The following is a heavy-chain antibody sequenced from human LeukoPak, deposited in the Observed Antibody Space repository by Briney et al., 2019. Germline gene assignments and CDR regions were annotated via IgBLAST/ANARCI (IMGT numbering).Heavy chain of an antibody. Sequence: SETLSLTCTVSGGSISSYYWSWIRQPPGKGLEWIGYIYYSGGTNYNPSLKSRVTISVDTSKNQFSLKLSSVTAADTAVYYCARATSSGWSHLLDYWGQGTLVTVSS. CDR1: GGSISSYY. D-gene: IGHD6-19*01. J-gene: IGHJ4*02. CDR3: ARATSSGWSHLLDY. V-gene: IGHV4-59*01. CDR2: IYYSGGT.